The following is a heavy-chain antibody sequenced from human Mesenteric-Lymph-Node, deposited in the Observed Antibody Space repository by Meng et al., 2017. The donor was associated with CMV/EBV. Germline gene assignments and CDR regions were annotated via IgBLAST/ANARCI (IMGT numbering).Heavy chain of an antibody. CDR2: INHSGST. CDR3: ARGGYSGCVDY. V-gene: IGHV4-34*01. Sequence: SETLSLTCAVYGGSFSGYYWSWVRQPPGKGLEWIGEINHSGSTNYNPSLKSRIIMSVDTSKNQFSLKLSSVTAADTAVYYCARGGYSGCVDYWGQGTLVTVSS. CDR1: GGSFSGYY. J-gene: IGHJ4*02. D-gene: IGHD5-18*01.